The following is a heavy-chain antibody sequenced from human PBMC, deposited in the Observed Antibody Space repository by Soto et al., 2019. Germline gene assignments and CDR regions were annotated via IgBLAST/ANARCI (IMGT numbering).Heavy chain of an antibody. Sequence: ASGKVCCKASGYIFTSYYIHWVRQAPGQGLEWMGWINPFDGSRMFAQSFQGRVTMTRDTSTSTVYMEVSSLRSEDTAVYYCSRVDPGETSPFDHWGQGTLVTVSS. CDR1: GYIFTSYY. V-gene: IGHV1-46*03. J-gene: IGHJ4*02. CDR2: INPFDGSR. D-gene: IGHD3-10*01. CDR3: SRVDPGETSPFDH.